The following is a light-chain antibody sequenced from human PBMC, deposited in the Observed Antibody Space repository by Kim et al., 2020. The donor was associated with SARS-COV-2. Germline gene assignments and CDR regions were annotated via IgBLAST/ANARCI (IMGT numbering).Light chain of an antibody. J-gene: IGLJ2*01. Sequence: GQSLTLSCTGTSSDVGGYNYVAWYQQHPGKAPQLIIYDVNKWPSGVSNRFSGSKSGNTASLTISGLQVEDEADYYCSSYTSSVTLVFGGGAQLTVL. V-gene: IGLV2-14*03. CDR2: DVN. CDR1: SSDVGGYNY. CDR3: SSYTSSVTLV.